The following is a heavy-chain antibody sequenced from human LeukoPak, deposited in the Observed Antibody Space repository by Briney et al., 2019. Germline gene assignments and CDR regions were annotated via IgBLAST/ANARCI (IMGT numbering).Heavy chain of an antibody. Sequence: PSETLSLTCAVYGGSFSGYYWSWIRQPPGKGLEWIGEINHSGSTNYNPSLKSRVTISVDTSKNQFSLKLSSVTAADTAVYYCARRRGYYSNGYYFDYWGQGTLVTVSS. CDR1: GGSFSGYY. J-gene: IGHJ4*02. V-gene: IGHV4-34*01. D-gene: IGHD4-11*01. CDR2: INHSGST. CDR3: ARRRGYYSNGYYFDY.